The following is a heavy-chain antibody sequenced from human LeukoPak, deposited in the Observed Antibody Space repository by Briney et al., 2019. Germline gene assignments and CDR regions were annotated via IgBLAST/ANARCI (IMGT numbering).Heavy chain of an antibody. D-gene: IGHD1-26*01. J-gene: IGHJ4*02. CDR1: GFTFNGFG. CDR2: IRHDGSNI. CDR3: ARDGVGTTLFFGYLDY. Sequence: PGGSLRLSCVGSGFTFNGFGMHWVRQAPGKGLEWVAVIRHDGSNIYYADSVRGRFTISRDNSKNTLNLQMSDLRAEDTAVYYRARDGVGTTLFFGYLDYWGPGTLVTVSS. V-gene: IGHV3-33*01.